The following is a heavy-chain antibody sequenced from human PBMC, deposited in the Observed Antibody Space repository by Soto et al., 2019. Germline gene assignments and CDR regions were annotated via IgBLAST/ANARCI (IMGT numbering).Heavy chain of an antibody. CDR1: GFTFSRYW. J-gene: IGHJ5*02. V-gene: IGHV3-74*01. Sequence: EVSLVESGGGLVQPGGSLRLSCSTSGFTFSRYWMNWVRQAPGKGLMWVSHISTDGSNKAYADFVKGRFSISRDDAKGMLCLEIDSMRAEYCARCYSVRDGESVLPYASWGQGAVVTVSS. D-gene: IGHD2-2*01. CDR2: ISTDGSNK. CDR3: VRDGESVLPYAS.